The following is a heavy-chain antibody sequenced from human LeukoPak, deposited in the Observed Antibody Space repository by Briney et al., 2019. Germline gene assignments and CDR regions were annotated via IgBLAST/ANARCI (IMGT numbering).Heavy chain of an antibody. CDR2: IYHSGST. D-gene: IGHD4-11*01. V-gene: IGHV4-30-2*01. J-gene: IGHJ4*02. CDR3: ARGRLVLYYFDY. Sequence: PSQTLSLTCAVSGGSISSGGYSWSWIRQPPGKGLEWIGYIYHSGSTYYNPSLKSRVTISVDRSKNQFSLKLSSVTATDTAVYYCARGRLVLYYFDYWGQGTLVTVSS. CDR1: GGSISSGGYS.